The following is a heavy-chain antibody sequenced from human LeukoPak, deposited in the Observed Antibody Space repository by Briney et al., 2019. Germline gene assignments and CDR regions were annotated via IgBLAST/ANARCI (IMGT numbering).Heavy chain of an antibody. Sequence: NPSETLSLTCIVSGGSISSSSYYWGWIRQPPGKGLEWIGSIYYSGSTYYNPSLKSRVIISVDTSKNQFSLKLSSVTAADTAVYYCARLNPPTLVPARYYFDYWGQGTLVTVSS. D-gene: IGHD2-2*01. V-gene: IGHV4-39*01. CDR3: ARLNPPTLVPARYYFDY. J-gene: IGHJ4*02. CDR2: IYYSGST. CDR1: GGSISSSSYY.